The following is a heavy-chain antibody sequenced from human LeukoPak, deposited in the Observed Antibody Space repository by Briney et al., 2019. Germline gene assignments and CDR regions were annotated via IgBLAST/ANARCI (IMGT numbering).Heavy chain of an antibody. J-gene: IGHJ6*02. V-gene: IGHV1-2*02. Sequence: ASVKVSCKASGYTFTGYYMHWVRQAPGQGLEWMGWINPNSGGTNYAQKFQGRVTMTRDTSISTAYMELSRLRSDDTAVYCCAGLSGQHAPPGYYYGMDVWGQGTTVTVSS. D-gene: IGHD3-10*01. CDR1: GYTFTGYY. CDR3: AGLSGQHAPPGYYYGMDV. CDR2: INPNSGGT.